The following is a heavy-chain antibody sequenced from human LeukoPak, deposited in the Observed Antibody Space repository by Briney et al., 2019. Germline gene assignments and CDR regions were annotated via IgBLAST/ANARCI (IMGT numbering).Heavy chain of an antibody. Sequence: SDTLSLTCTVSGGPFVGYYWTWIRQPPGKGLEWIGEITHSGGGNYNPSLKSRVTISVDSSQNRLSLKVLSVTAADTAVYYCARRAGAPDFDVWGLGTLVSVSS. V-gene: IGHV4-34*01. D-gene: IGHD3-10*01. CDR3: ARRAGAPDFDV. CDR2: ITHSGGG. J-gene: IGHJ4*02. CDR1: GGPFVGYY.